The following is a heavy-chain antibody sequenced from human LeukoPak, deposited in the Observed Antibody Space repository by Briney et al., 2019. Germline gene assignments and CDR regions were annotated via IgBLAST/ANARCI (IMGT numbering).Heavy chain of an antibody. D-gene: IGHD1-1*01. CDR2: ISYDGSNK. Sequence: GGSLRLSCAASGFTFSSYGMHWVRQAPGKGLEWVAVISYDGSNKYYADSVKGRFTISRDNSKNTLYLQMNSLRAEDTAVYSCVRDPRNWNDAYYGMDVWGQGTTVTVSS. CDR1: GFTFSSYG. J-gene: IGHJ6*02. CDR3: VRDPRNWNDAYYGMDV. V-gene: IGHV3-30*03.